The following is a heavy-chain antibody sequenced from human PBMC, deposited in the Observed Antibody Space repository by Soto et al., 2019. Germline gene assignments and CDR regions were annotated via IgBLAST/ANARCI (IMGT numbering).Heavy chain of an antibody. V-gene: IGHV1-69*13. CDR3: ERGQLELREDDAFDI. D-gene: IGHD1-7*01. CDR1: GGTFSSYA. CDR2: IIPIFGTA. Sequence: ASVKVSCKASGGTFSSYAISWVRQAPGQGLEWMGGIIPIFGTANYAQKFQGRVTITADESTSTAYMELSSLRYEDTAVYYCERGQLELREDDAFDIWGQGTMVTVSS. J-gene: IGHJ3*02.